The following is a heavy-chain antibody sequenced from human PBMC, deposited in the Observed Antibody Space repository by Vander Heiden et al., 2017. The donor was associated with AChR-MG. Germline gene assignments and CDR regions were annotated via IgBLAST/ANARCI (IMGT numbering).Heavy chain of an antibody. CDR3: VRAVAAAGSY. CDR1: GFTFSSYW. CDR2: IKQDGSEK. J-gene: IGHJ4*02. Sequence: EVQLVESGGGLVQPGGSLRLSCAASGFTFSSYWMTWVRQAPGKGLEWVANIKQDGSEKYYVDSVKGRFTISRDNAKNSVYLQMISLRAEDTAVYYCVRAVAAAGSYWGQGTLVTVSS. V-gene: IGHV3-7*01. D-gene: IGHD6-13*01.